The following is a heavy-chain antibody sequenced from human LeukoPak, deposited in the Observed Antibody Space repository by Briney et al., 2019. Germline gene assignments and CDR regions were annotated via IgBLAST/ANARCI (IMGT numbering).Heavy chain of an antibody. CDR2: IIPIFGTA. Sequence: ASVKVSCKASGGTFSSYAISWVRQAPGQGLEWMGGIIPIFGTANYAQKFQGRVTITADESTSTAYMELSSLRSEDTAVYYCAREGSSETREYWGQGTLVAVSS. V-gene: IGHV1-69*01. D-gene: IGHD6-19*01. J-gene: IGHJ4*02. CDR3: AREGSSETREY. CDR1: GGTFSSYA.